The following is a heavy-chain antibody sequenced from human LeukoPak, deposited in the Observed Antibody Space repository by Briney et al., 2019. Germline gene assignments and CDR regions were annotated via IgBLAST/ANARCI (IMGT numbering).Heavy chain of an antibody. CDR2: IKQDGSEK. Sequence: GGSLRLSCAASGFTFSSYWMSWVRQAPGKGLEWVANIKQDGSEKYYVDSVKGRFTISRDNAKNSLYLQMNSLRAEDTAVYYCARGRYCSSTSCHYFDYWGQGTLVTVSS. J-gene: IGHJ4*02. V-gene: IGHV3-7*01. D-gene: IGHD2-2*01. CDR3: ARGRYCSSTSCHYFDY. CDR1: GFTFSSYW.